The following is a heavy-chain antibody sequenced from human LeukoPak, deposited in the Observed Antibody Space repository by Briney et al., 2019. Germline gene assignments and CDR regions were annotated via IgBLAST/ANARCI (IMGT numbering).Heavy chain of an antibody. Sequence: SQTLSLTCAISGDSVSSNSAAWNWIRQSPSRGLEWLGRTYQRSKWYNDYALSVKSRITINPDTSKNQFSLQLNSVTPEDTAVYHCAREDCSGGSSCGGFDCSGHGSLVTGSS. CDR3: AREDCSGGSSCGGFDC. CDR1: GDSVSSNSAA. D-gene: IGHD2-15*01. V-gene: IGHV6-1*01. CDR2: TYQRSKWYN. J-gene: IGHJ4*01.